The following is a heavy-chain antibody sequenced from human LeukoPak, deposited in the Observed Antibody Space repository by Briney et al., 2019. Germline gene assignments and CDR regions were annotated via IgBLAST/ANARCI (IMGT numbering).Heavy chain of an antibody. CDR3: ASFMVVTPSHYYYGMDV. D-gene: IGHD4-23*01. Sequence: SETLSLTCSVSGGSISSYYWSWIRQPPGKGLEWIGYIYYSGSTNYNPSLKSRVTISVDKSKNQFSLKLSSVTAADTAVYYCASFMVVTPSHYYYGMDVWGQGTTVTVSS. CDR1: GGSISSYY. V-gene: IGHV4-59*12. J-gene: IGHJ6*02. CDR2: IYYSGST.